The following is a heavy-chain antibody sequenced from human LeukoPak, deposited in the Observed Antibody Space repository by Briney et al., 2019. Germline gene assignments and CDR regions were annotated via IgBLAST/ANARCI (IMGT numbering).Heavy chain of an antibody. V-gene: IGHV4-34*01. Sequence: SETLSLTCAVYGGSFSGYYWSWIRQPPGKGLEWIGEINHSGSTNYNPSLKSRVTISVDTSKNQFSLKLSSVTAADTAVYYCARLYPAYCSGGSCYRLDYWGQGTLVTVSS. CDR1: GGSFSGYY. J-gene: IGHJ4*02. D-gene: IGHD2-15*01. CDR3: ARLYPAYCSGGSCYRLDY. CDR2: INHSGST.